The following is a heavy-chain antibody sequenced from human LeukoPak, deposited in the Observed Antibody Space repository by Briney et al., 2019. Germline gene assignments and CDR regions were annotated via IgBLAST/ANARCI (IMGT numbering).Heavy chain of an antibody. CDR2: ISSSSSYI. CDR3: ARVSATSCCYDAFDI. J-gene: IGHJ3*02. V-gene: IGHV3-21*01. Sequence: PGGSLRLSCAASGFTFSSYSMNWVRQAPGKGLEWVSSISSSSSYIYYADSVKGRFTISRDNAKNSLYLQMNSLRAEDTAVYYCARVSATSCCYDAFDIWGQGTMVTVSS. D-gene: IGHD2-2*01. CDR1: GFTFSSYS.